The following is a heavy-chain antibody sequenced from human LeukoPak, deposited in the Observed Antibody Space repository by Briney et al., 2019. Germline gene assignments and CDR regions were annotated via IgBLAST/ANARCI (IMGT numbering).Heavy chain of an antibody. J-gene: IGHJ4*02. CDR1: GFTLSRYW. D-gene: IGHD3-22*01. V-gene: IGHV3-7*01. Sequence: GGSLRLSCAASGFTLSRYWMSWVRQAPGKGLEWVANMKQDGSEKNYVDSVKGRFTISRDNAENSLHLQVNSLRAEDTAVYYCARDFNYYDSSVNYFDYWGQGTLVTVSS. CDR3: ARDFNYYDSSVNYFDY. CDR2: MKQDGSEK.